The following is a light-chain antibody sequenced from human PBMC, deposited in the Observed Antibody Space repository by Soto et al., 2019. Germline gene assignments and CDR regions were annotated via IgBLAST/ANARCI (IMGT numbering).Light chain of an antibody. V-gene: IGKV1-33*01. CDR2: DGS. J-gene: IGKJ4*01. CDR1: QHIDDY. CDR3: QQYDNLRLS. Sequence: DIQMTQSPSSVSASVGDRVTITCQASQHIDDYLNWYQQKSGEAPKLLIYDGSTLEIGVPSRFIGSGFGTDFTFTITSLQPEDVATYYCQQYDNLRLSFGGGTKVDIK.